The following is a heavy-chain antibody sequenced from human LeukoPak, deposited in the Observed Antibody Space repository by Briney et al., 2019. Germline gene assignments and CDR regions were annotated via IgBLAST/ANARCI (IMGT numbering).Heavy chain of an antibody. CDR2: ISYSGST. D-gene: IGHD6-13*01. J-gene: IGHJ4*02. CDR3: ARHFSRAAAGLV. CDR1: GGSISSYY. Sequence: SETLSLTCTASGGSISSYYWSWVRQPPGKGLEWIGYISYSGSTNYNPSLKSQVTISVDTSKNQFSLNLSSVTAADTAIYYCARHFSRAAAGLVWGPGTLVTVSS. V-gene: IGHV4-59*08.